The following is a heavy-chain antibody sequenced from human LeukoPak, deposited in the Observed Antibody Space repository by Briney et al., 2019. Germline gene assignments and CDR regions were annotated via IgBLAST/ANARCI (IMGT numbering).Heavy chain of an antibody. D-gene: IGHD2-15*01. V-gene: IGHV1-8*03. CDR2: MNPNSGNT. J-gene: IGHJ6*03. CDR3: ARAIKGGYCSGGSCYEGGYYYYYYMDV. CDR1: GYTFTSYD. Sequence: ASVKVSCKASGYTFTSYDMNWVRQATGQGLEWMGWMNPNSGNTGYAQKFQGRVTITRNTSISTAYMELSSLRSEDTAVYYCARAIKGGYCSGGSCYEGGYYYYYYMDVWGKGTTVTVSS.